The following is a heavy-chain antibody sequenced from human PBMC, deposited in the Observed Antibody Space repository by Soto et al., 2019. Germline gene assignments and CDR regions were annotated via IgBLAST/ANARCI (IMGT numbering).Heavy chain of an antibody. CDR2: IYYSGST. CDR3: ARSARKFEYYYDSSGYPAFDY. Sequence: ETLSLTCTVSCVSIRSYYWSWIRQPPGKGLEWIGYIYYSGSTNYNPSLKSRVTISVDTSKNQFSLKLSSVTAADTAVYYCARSARKFEYYYDSSGYPAFDYWGQGTLVTVSS. CDR1: CVSIRSYY. J-gene: IGHJ4*02. V-gene: IGHV4-59*01. D-gene: IGHD3-22*01.